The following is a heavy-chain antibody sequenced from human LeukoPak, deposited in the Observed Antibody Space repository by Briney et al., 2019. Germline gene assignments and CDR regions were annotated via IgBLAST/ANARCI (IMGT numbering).Heavy chain of an antibody. D-gene: IGHD5-24*01. CDR1: GYTFTGYY. CDR3: ARGKDGYNDY. V-gene: IGHV1-2*02. J-gene: IGHJ4*02. CDR2: INPNSGGT. Sequence: ASVKVSCKASGYTFTGYYMHWVRQAPGQGLEWMGWINPNSGGTNYAQKFQGRVTMTRNTSISTAYMELSSLRSEDTAVYYCARGKDGYNDYWGQGTLVTVSS.